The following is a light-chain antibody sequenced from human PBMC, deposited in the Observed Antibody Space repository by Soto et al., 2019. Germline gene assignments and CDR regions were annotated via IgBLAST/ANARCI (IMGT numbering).Light chain of an antibody. J-gene: IGKJ4*01. CDR2: TST. CDR3: QQLYCYPLL. V-gene: IGKV1-9*01. Sequence: IQLTQSPSSLSASVGDRVTITCRASQDISNFLAWYQQKPGEAPRLLIYTSTTSQSGVRSRFSGGGSGTDFTLTINSLQPEDFATYFCQQLYCYPLLFGGGTKVDIK. CDR1: QDISNF.